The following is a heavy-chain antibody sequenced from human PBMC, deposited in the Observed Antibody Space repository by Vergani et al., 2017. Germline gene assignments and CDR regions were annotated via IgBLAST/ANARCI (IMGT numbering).Heavy chain of an antibody. CDR2: ISGSGGNT. CDR1: GFTFSSYA. D-gene: IGHD2-15*01. J-gene: IGHJ6*02. CDR3: AKARDPNCKGGNCYSYYYGLDL. Sequence: EVQQFESGGGLVQPGGSLRLSCGASGFTFSSYAMTLVRQAPGKGLEWVSAISGSGGNTFYTDSGKGRFTISRDNSTDTLYLQMNSLRVEDTAIYYCAKARDPNCKGGNCYSYYYGLDLWGQGTTVTVSS. V-gene: IGHV3-23*01.